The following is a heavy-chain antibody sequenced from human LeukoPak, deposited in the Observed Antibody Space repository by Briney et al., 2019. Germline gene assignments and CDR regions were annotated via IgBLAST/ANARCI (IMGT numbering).Heavy chain of an antibody. CDR1: GFTFSSYG. J-gene: IGHJ4*02. V-gene: IGHV3-30*18. Sequence: GGSLRLSCAASGFTFSSYGMHWVRQAPGKGLEWVAVISYDGSNKYYADSVKGRFTISRDNSKNTLYLQMNSLRAEDTAVYYCAKDMARITMVRGVTNPDYWGQGTLVTVSS. CDR2: ISYDGSNK. CDR3: AKDMARITMVRGVTNPDY. D-gene: IGHD3-10*01.